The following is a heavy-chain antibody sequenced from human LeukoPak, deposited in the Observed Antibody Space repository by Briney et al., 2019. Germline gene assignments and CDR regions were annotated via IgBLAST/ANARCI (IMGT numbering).Heavy chain of an antibody. CDR3: ARLGQGLPPSYYFGMDV. CDR2: IYSGDST. V-gene: IGHV3-66*01. D-gene: IGHD6-19*01. CDR1: GFTVSSNY. Sequence: RPGGSLRLSCAASGFTVSSNYMSWVRQAPGKGLEWVSVIYSGDSTYYADSVKGRFTISRDNSKNTLYLQMNTLRAEDTAVYYCARLGQGLPPSYYFGMDVSGQGTTVTV. J-gene: IGHJ6*02.